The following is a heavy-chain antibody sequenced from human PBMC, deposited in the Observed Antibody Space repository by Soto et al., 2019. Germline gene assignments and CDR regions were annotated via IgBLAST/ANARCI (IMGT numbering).Heavy chain of an antibody. CDR2: ISYDGSNK. D-gene: IGHD6-13*01. Sequence: QVQLVESGGGVVQPGRSLRLSCAASGFTFSSYAMHWARQAPGKGLEWVAVISYDGSNKYYADSVKGRFTISRDNSKNTLYLQMNSLRAEDTAVYYCARDVGIAAKAGLNWFDPWGQGTLVTVSS. CDR1: GFTFSSYA. CDR3: ARDVGIAAKAGLNWFDP. J-gene: IGHJ5*02. V-gene: IGHV3-30-3*01.